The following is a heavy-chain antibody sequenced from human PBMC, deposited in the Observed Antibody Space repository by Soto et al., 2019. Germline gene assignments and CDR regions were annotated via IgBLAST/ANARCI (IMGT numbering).Heavy chain of an antibody. CDR2: MYPGDSDT. D-gene: IGHD3-22*01. J-gene: IGHJ4*02. CDR1: GYDFNTNW. Sequence: GESLKISCRGSGYDFNTNWFGWVRQLPGRGLEWVGIMYPGDSDTRLHPSLQGHVTLSADVTVSTAFLQWRTLKTSDSGMYFCARLQRDCNKTSCYYAGQWGKGTSVTVSS. CDR3: ARLQRDCNKTSCYYAGQ. V-gene: IGHV5-51*01.